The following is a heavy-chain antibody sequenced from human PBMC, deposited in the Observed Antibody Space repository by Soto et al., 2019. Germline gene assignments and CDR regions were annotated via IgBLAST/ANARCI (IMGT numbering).Heavy chain of an antibody. CDR3: ARLVWWPYYFDY. CDR1: GGSISSSNW. Sequence: QVQLQESGPGLVKPSGTLSLTCAVSGGSISSSNWWSWVRQPPGKGLEWIGEIYHSGSTNYNPSLKRRVAISVYKSKNQFSLRLSSVTAADTAVYYCARLVWWPYYFDYWGQGTLVSVSS. V-gene: IGHV4-4*02. D-gene: IGHD1-26*01. J-gene: IGHJ4*02. CDR2: IYHSGST.